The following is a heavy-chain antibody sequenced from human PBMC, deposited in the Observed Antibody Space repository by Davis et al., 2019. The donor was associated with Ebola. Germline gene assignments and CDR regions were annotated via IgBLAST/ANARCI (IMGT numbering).Heavy chain of an antibody. CDR3: VKDRRSSILARGVYFDF. CDR2: ISWKSART. Sequence: SLKISCAASGFTFDDYAMHWVRQAPGKGLEWVSGISWKSARTGYADSLKGRFTISRDNSKNTLYLQMTSLRPEDKALYYCVKDRRSSILARGVYFDFWGQGTLASVSS. V-gene: IGHV3-9*01. J-gene: IGHJ4*02. CDR1: GFTFDDYA. D-gene: IGHD6-6*01.